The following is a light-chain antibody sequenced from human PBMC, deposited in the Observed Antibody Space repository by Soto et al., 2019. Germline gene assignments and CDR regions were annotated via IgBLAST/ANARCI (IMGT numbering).Light chain of an antibody. CDR3: VTWDSSLSAYV. V-gene: IGLV1-51*02. CDR1: SSNIGKNY. Sequence: QCVLTHAPSWSAAPGQEVTLSCSGSSSNIGKNYVSWYQQLPGTAPRLLIYENNKRPSGIPDRFSGSKSGTSATLGITGLQTGDEADYYCVTWDSSLSAYVFGTGTKVTVL. CDR2: ENN. J-gene: IGLJ1*01.